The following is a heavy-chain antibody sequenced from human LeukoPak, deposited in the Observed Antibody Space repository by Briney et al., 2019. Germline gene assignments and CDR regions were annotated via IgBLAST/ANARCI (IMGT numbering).Heavy chain of an antibody. Sequence: SETLSLTCTVSGASISTYYWSWIRQPPGKGLEWIGYIYYSGSTNYNPSLKSRVTISVDTSKNQFSLKLSSVTAADTAVYYCARVVGTAMVKFDYWGQGTLVTVSS. CDR1: GASISTYY. CDR3: ARVVGTAMVKFDY. CDR2: IYYSGST. J-gene: IGHJ4*02. V-gene: IGHV4-59*01. D-gene: IGHD5-18*01.